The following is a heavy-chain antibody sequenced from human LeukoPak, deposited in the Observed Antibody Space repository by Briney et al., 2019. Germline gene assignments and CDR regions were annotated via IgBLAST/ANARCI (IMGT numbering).Heavy chain of an antibody. CDR3: ARARWFGELNAFDI. Sequence: GGSLRLSCAASGFTFSSYSMNWVRQAPGKGLEWVSYISSSSSTIYYADSVKGRFTISRDNAKNSLYLQMNSLGAEDTAVYYCARARWFGELNAFDIWGQGTMVTVSS. D-gene: IGHD3-10*01. CDR2: ISSSSSTI. J-gene: IGHJ3*02. V-gene: IGHV3-48*04. CDR1: GFTFSSYS.